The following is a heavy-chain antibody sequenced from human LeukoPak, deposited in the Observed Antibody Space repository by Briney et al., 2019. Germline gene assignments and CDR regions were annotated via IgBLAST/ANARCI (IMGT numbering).Heavy chain of an antibody. CDR1: GFTFSSHA. CDR3: AKDRMNAY. CDR2: ISGSGGST. Sequence: GGSLRLSCAASGFTFSSHAMNWVRQVPGKGLEWVSGISGSGGSTHYADSVKGRFTISRDNSKNTLYLQMNSLRAEDTAVYYCAKDRMNAYWGQGTLVTVSS. J-gene: IGHJ4*02. V-gene: IGHV3-23*01.